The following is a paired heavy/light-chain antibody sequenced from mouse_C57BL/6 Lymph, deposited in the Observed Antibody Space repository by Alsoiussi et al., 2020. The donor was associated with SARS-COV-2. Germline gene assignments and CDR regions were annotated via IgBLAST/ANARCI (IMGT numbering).Light chain of an antibody. Sequence: QIVLTQSPAIMSASPGEKVTITCSASSSVSYMHWFQQKPGTSPKLWIYSTSNLASGVPARFSGSGSGTSYSLTISRMEAEDAATYYCQQRSSYPYTFGGGTKLEIK. V-gene: IGKV4-57*01. CDR3: QQRSSYPYT. CDR1: SSVSY. J-gene: IGKJ2*01. CDR2: STS.
Heavy chain of an antibody. J-gene: IGHJ2*01. CDR2: IHPNSGST. D-gene: IGHD1-1*01. CDR3: ARLTTVVATDY. Sequence: QVQLQQPGAELVKPGASVKLSCKASGYTFTSYWMHWVKQRPGQGLEWIGMIHPNSGSTNYNEKFKSKATLTVDKSSSTAYMQLSSLTSEDSAVYYCARLTTVVATDYWGQGTTLTVSS. CDR1: GYTFTSYW. V-gene: IGHV1-64*01.